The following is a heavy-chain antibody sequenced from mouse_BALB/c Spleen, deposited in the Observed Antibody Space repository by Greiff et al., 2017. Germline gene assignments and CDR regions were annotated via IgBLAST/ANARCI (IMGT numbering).Heavy chain of an antibody. CDR1: GFTFSSYA. J-gene: IGHJ2*01. V-gene: IGHV5-6-5*01. D-gene: IGHD2-1*01. CDR3: ARGEDYGNYFDY. Sequence: DVMLVESGGGLVKPGGSLKLSCAASGFTFSSYAMSWVRQTPEKRLEWVASISSGGSTYYPDSVKGRFTISRDNARNILYLQMSSLRSEDTAMYYCARGEDYGNYFDYWGQGTTLTVSS. CDR2: ISSGGST.